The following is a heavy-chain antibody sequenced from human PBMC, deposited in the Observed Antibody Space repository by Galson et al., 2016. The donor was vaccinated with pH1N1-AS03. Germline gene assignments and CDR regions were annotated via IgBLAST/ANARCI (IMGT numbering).Heavy chain of an antibody. J-gene: IGHJ4*02. CDR2: ITANGEKA. V-gene: IGHV3-23*01. CDR1: GFTLSLFS. CDR3: AKDRGGAHLSGVDATAY. Sequence: SLRLSCAASGFTLSLFSMNWVRQAPGKGLEWVSAITANGEKAYYADSVKGRFTFLRDNSKNMLYLEMNSLRAEDTAIYFCAKDRGGAHLSGVDATAYWGQGTLVTVSS. D-gene: IGHD3-3*01.